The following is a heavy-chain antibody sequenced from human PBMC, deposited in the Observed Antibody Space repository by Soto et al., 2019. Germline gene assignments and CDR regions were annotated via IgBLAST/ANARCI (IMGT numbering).Heavy chain of an antibody. V-gene: IGHV5-10-1*01. D-gene: IGHD6-19*01. CDR3: ARTGRSIAVAGTVDY. CDR2: IDPSDSYT. J-gene: IGHJ4*02. CDR1: GDSFTSYW. Sequence: XESLTISGKGSGDSFTSYWISWVRQMPGKGLEWMGRIDPSDSYTNYSPSFQGHVTISADKSISTAYLQWSSLKASDTAMYYCARTGRSIAVAGTVDYWGQGTLVTVS.